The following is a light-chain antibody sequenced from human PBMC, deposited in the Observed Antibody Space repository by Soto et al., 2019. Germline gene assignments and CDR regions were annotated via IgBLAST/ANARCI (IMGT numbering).Light chain of an antibody. CDR2: EDN. Sequence: NFTLTQPHSVSESPGKTVTISCTRSSGSIASNYVQWYQQRPGSAPTTVIYEDNQRPSGVPDRFSGSIDSSSNSASLIISGLKTEDEADYYCQSYDSSNQIFGGGTKLTVL. CDR3: QSYDSSNQI. V-gene: IGLV6-57*04. J-gene: IGLJ2*01. CDR1: SGSIASNY.